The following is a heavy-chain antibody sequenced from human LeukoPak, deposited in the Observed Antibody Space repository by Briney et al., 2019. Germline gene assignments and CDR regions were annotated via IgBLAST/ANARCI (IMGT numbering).Heavy chain of an antibody. J-gene: IGHJ4*02. Sequence: GGSLRLSCETSGFTFSNYAMYWVRQAPGKGLEWVSSISSSSSYIYYADSVKGRFTISRDNAKNSLYLQMNSLRAEDTAVYYCAREDDYGDYVDYWGQGTLVTVSS. CDR1: GFTFSNYA. CDR2: ISSSSSYI. V-gene: IGHV3-21*01. CDR3: AREDDYGDYVDY. D-gene: IGHD4-17*01.